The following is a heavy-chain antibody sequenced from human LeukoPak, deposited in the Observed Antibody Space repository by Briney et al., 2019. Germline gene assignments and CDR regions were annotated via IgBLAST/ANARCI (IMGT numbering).Heavy chain of an antibody. CDR1: EYSCTRYW. CDR3: ARRLFYDSPWGFDY. D-gene: IGHD3-22*01. V-gene: IGHV5-51*01. CDR2: IYPGDSHT. Sequence: GESLKISCKGSEYSCTRYWVGWVRQVPGKGLEWMGVIYPGDSHTRYSPSFQGQVTISVDKSISTAYLRWSSLRASDTAMYYCARRLFYDSPWGFDYWGQGTLVTVSS. J-gene: IGHJ4*02.